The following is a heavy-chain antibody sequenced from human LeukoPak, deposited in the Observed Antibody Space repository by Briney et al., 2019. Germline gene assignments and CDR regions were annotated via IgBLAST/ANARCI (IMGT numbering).Heavy chain of an antibody. J-gene: IGHJ2*01. V-gene: IGHV4-34*01. CDR3: AAHKGPYWYFDL. Sequence: SETLSLTCAVYGGSFSGYYWSWIRQPPGKGLEWIGEINHSGSTNYNPSHKSRVTISVDTSKNQFSLKLSSVTAADTAVYYCAAHKGPYWYFDLWGRGTLVTVSS. CDR1: GGSFSGYY. CDR2: INHSGST.